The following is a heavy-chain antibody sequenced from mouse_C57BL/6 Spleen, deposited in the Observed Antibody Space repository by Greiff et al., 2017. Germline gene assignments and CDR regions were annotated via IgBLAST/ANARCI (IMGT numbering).Heavy chain of an antibody. Sequence: VQLQESGPGLVAPSQSLSITCTVSGFSLTSYGVDWVRQSPGKGLEWLGVIWGVGSTNYNSALKSRLSISKDNSKSQVFLKMNSLQTDDTAMYYCARFYDGYYGDYFDDWGQGTTLTVSS. D-gene: IGHD2-3*01. J-gene: IGHJ2*01. CDR1: GFSLTSYG. CDR3: ARFYDGYYGDYFDD. V-gene: IGHV2-6*01. CDR2: IWGVGST.